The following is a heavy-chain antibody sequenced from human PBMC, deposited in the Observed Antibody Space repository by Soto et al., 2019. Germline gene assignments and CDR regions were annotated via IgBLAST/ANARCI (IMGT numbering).Heavy chain of an antibody. V-gene: IGHV4-34*01. CDR1: GWSVSGYY. CDR3: ARSAPRYGSGGICYSGRDY. Sequence: QVQLQPWGAGLLKPSATRSLTCAVYGWSVSGYYWRWIRPTPGKGLAWSGEINHSGSTNYNPSLKSRITISVETSKNQVALNLSHVTAAATAVYYWARSAPRYGSGGICYSGRDYWGQGTLVTVSS. CDR2: INHSGST. D-gene: IGHD2-15*01. J-gene: IGHJ4*02.